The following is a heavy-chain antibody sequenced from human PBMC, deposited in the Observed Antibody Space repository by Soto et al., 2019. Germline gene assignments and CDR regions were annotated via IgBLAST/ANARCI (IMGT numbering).Heavy chain of an antibody. CDR1: GFSFSRYG. Sequence: GGSLRLSCAASGFSFSRYGMHWVRQAPDKGLEWVAVIWYDGSDKYYADSVKGRFTISRDNSKNTLYLEVNSLRAEDTAVYYCAKDRSSSLDGMDVWGQGTTVAVSS. D-gene: IGHD6-13*01. CDR3: AKDRSSSLDGMDV. V-gene: IGHV3-33*06. CDR2: IWYDGSDK. J-gene: IGHJ6*02.